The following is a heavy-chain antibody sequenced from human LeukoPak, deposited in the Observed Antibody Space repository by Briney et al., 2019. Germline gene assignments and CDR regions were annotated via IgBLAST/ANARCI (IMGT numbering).Heavy chain of an antibody. Sequence: SETLSLTCSVSGYSITSGFDWGWIRQPAGQGLEWIGRIYTSGSTNYNPSLKSRVTMSVDTSKNQFSLKLSSVTAADTAVYYCARENSGDSIIGYWGQGTLVTVSS. J-gene: IGHJ4*02. V-gene: IGHV4-4*07. CDR3: ARENSGDSIIGY. CDR2: IYTSGST. D-gene: IGHD4-17*01. CDR1: GYSITSGFD.